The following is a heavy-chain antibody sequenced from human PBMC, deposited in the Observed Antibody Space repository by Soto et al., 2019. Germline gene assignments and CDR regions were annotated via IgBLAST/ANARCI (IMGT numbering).Heavy chain of an antibody. CDR2: IYYSVST. J-gene: IGHJ5*02. Sequence: SETLSLTCTVSGGSISSGGYYWSWTRQHPGKCIEWIGYIYYSVSTYYNPSLKGRVTISVDTSKNEFSLKLSSVTAADTDVYYCASTRYCSDGSCSNWFDPWGQGTLVTVSS. D-gene: IGHD2-15*01. CDR1: GGSISSGGYY. CDR3: ASTRYCSDGSCSNWFDP. V-gene: IGHV4-31*03.